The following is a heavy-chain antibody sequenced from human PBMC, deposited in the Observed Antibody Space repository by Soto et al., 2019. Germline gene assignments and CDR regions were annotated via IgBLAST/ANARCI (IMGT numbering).Heavy chain of an antibody. CDR2: INPYNGNR. V-gene: IGHV1-18*01. D-gene: IGHD3-22*01. Sequence: QVQLVQSEAELRKPGASVKVSCKASGYSCSYYGISWVRQAPGQGLEWMGWINPYNGNRNYAQKFEDRVTMTTATSTNTIYMELRSLKSDDTAIYYCARDRLRGYDNSGFYSWGQGTLVTVSS. CDR3: ARDRLRGYDNSGFYS. CDR1: GYSCSYYG. J-gene: IGHJ4*02.